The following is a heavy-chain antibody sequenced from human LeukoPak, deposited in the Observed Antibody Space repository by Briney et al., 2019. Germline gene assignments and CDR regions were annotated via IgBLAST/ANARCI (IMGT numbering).Heavy chain of an antibody. J-gene: IGHJ4*02. Sequence: PGGSLRLSCAASGFTFSSYAMSWVRQAPGKGLEWVSAISGSGGSTYYADSVKGRFTISRDNSKNTLYLQMNSLRAEDTAVYYCAKVGAHDILTGYYYAFDYWGQGTLVTVSS. CDR2: ISGSGGST. CDR1: GFTFSSYA. CDR3: AKVGAHDILTGYYYAFDY. D-gene: IGHD3-9*01. V-gene: IGHV3-23*01.